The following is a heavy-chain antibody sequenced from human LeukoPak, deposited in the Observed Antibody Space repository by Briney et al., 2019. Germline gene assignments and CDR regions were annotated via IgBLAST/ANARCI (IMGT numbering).Heavy chain of an antibody. CDR3: ARWDQLLYHLDY. J-gene: IGHJ4*02. CDR1: GHRFTIYW. CDR2: IYPGDSDT. Sequence: GESLKISCNGSGHRFTIYWIAWVRQMPGKGMGWMGVIYPGDSDTRYSPSFQGQVTISVDKSISTAYLQLSSLEASDTAIYYCARWDQLLYHLDYWGQGTLVTVSS. V-gene: IGHV5-51*01. D-gene: IGHD2-2*02.